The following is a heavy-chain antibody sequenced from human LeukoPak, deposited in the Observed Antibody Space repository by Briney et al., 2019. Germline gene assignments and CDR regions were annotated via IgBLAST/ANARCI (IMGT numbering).Heavy chain of an antibody. V-gene: IGHV4-39*01. CDR1: GGSISSSNYY. CDR3: ARLNKPGWFDP. CDR2: IFYTGST. D-gene: IGHD1-14*01. Sequence: SETLSLTCTVSGGSISSSNYYWAWIRQPPGKGLEWIANIFYTGSTYYNPSLKSRVTISVDTSKNQFSLRLSSVTATDTAVYYCARLNKPGWFDPWGQGTLVTVSS. J-gene: IGHJ5*02.